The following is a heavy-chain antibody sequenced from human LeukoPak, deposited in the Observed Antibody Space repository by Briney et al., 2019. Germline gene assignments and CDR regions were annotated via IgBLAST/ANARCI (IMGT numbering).Heavy chain of an antibody. D-gene: IGHD3-22*01. CDR3: ARSLITMIVVATPDDAFDI. CDR2: ISSSSSYI. CDR1: GFTFSSYE. J-gene: IGHJ3*02. V-gene: IGHV3-21*01. Sequence: GGSLRLSCAASGFTFSSYEMNWVRQAPGKGLEWVSSISSSSSYIYYADSVKGRFTIFRDNAKNSLYLQMNSLRAEDTAVYYCARSLITMIVVATPDDAFDIWGQGTMVTVSS.